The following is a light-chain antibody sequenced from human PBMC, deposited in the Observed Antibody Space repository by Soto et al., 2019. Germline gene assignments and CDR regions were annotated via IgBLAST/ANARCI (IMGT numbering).Light chain of an antibody. CDR3: CSFAGTGTQYV. CDR2: EGS. V-gene: IGLV2-23*01. Sequence: QSALTQPASASGSLGQSITISCIGTSANIGSYHLVSCYQHQPGKAPNIIIFEGSKRPSGVSNRFSGSRSCNTASLTISGLQDEDESYYSCCSFAGTGTQYVFGTGTKLTVL. J-gene: IGLJ1*01. CDR1: SANIGSYHL.